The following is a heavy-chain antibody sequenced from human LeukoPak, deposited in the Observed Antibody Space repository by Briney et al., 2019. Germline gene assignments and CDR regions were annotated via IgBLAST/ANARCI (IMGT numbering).Heavy chain of an antibody. D-gene: IGHD3-3*01. CDR3: ARVGFHDFWSGYYTYYYYYMDV. J-gene: IGHJ6*03. Sequence: SETLSLTCAVYGGSFNGYYWSWIRQPPGKGVEWIGEINHSGSTNYNPSLKSRVTISVDTSKNQFSLKLSSVTAADTAVYYCARVGFHDFWSGYYTYYYYYMDVWGKGTTVTVSS. CDR2: INHSGST. V-gene: IGHV4-34*01. CDR1: GGSFNGYY.